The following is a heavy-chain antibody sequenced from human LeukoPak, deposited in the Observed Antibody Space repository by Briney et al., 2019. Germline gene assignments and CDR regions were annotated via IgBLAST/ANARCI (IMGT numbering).Heavy chain of an antibody. D-gene: IGHD3-9*01. J-gene: IGHJ2*01. V-gene: IGHV3-53*01. CDR2: LYSGGSI. CDR1: GLIVSSNY. CDR3: ARGPYYDILTGYYQGYFDL. Sequence: GGSLRLSCAASGLIVSSNYMSWVRQAPGKGLEWVSALYSGGSIYYADSVKGRFTISRDNSKNTLYLRMNSLRAEDTAVYYCARGPYYDILTGYYQGYFDLWGRGTLVTVSS.